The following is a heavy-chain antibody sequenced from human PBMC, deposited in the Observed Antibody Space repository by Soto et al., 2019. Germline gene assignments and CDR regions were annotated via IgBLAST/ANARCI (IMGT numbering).Heavy chain of an antibody. J-gene: IGHJ4*02. V-gene: IGHV4-4*02. CDR3: ATFFDS. CDR2: IFHTGTT. Sequence: SETLSLTCTVSGGSLIRTNWWTWVRQPPGKGLEWIGEIFHTGTTSYTPSLKSRVTISIDKSKNQFSLRLNSVTAADTAVYYCATFFDSWGQGILVTVSS. CDR1: GGSLIRTNW.